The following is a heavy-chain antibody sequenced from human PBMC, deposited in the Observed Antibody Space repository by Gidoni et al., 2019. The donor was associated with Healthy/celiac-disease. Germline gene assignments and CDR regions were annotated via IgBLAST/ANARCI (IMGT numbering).Heavy chain of an antibody. D-gene: IGHD5-18*01. CDR1: GFTFSSSG. CDR3: AREGGDDSGYSYGRDFYYYGMDV. J-gene: IGHJ6*02. V-gene: IGHV3-33*01. CDR2: IWYDGSNK. Sequence: QVQLVESGGGVVQPGRSLRLSCAASGFTFSSSGMPWVRQAPGKGLELVAVIWYDGSNKYYAESVKGRFTISRDNSKNTLYLQMNSLRAEDTAVYYCAREGGDDSGYSYGRDFYYYGMDVWGQGTTVTVSS.